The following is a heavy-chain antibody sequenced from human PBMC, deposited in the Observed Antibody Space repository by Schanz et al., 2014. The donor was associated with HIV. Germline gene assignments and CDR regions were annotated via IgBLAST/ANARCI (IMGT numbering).Heavy chain of an antibody. CDR1: RFTFSRYG. J-gene: IGHJ4*02. Sequence: EVQLLESGGGLVQPGGFLRLSCAASRFTFSRYGMSWVRQTPDKGLEWVSSISGNGDSAYYADSVKGRFTISRDNAKNSLYLQMNSLRAEDTAVYYCVLPSAKIVGGLGEHYFDHWGQGTLVTVSS. D-gene: IGHD1-26*01. CDR2: ISGNGDSA. CDR3: VLPSAKIVGGLGEHYFDH. V-gene: IGHV3-23*01.